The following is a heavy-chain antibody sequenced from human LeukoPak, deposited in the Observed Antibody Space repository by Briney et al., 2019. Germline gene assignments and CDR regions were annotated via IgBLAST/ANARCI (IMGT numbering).Heavy chain of an antibody. V-gene: IGHV4-34*01. D-gene: IGHD3-10*01. Sequence: PSETLSLTCAVYGGSFSGYYWSWIRQPPGKGLEWIGEINHSGSTNYNPSLKSRVTISMDTSKKQFSLKLKSVTAADTAVYWCAGDFGAMSIDYWGLGTLVTVSS. J-gene: IGHJ4*02. CDR1: GGSFSGYY. CDR3: AGDFGAMSIDY. CDR2: INHSGST.